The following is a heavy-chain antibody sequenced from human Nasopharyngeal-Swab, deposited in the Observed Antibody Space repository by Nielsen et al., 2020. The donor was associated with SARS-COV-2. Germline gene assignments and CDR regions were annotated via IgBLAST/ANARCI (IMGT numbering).Heavy chain of an antibody. CDR3: ARDYYYYGMDV. CDR1: GFTFSSYS. V-gene: IGHV3-21*01. J-gene: IGHJ6*02. CDR2: ISSSSSYI. Sequence: GESLKISCAASGFTFSSYSMNWVRQAPGKGLEWVSSISSSSSYIYYADSVKGRFTISRDNAKNSLYLQINSLRAEDTAVYYCARDYYYYGMDVWGQGTTVTVSS.